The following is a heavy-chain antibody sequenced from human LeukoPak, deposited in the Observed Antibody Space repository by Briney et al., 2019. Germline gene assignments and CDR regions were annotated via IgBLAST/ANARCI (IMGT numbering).Heavy chain of an antibody. J-gene: IGHJ4*02. Sequence: GGSLRLSCAASGFTFSSYSMNWVRQAPGKGLEWVSYISSSSSTIYYADSVKGRFTIPRDNAKNSLYLQMNSLRAEDTAVYYCARDLDYGGNSGLGLYWGQGTLVTVSS. CDR1: GFTFSSYS. V-gene: IGHV3-48*01. CDR3: ARDLDYGGNSGLGLY. D-gene: IGHD4-23*01. CDR2: ISSSSSTI.